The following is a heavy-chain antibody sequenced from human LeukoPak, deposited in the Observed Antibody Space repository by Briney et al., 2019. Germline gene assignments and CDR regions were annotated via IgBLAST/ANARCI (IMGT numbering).Heavy chain of an antibody. CDR1: RFTFSDFY. V-gene: IGHV3-11*04. CDR2: ISSSGTTI. CDR3: ARGPTSSSWYSNWFDP. J-gene: IGHJ5*02. Sequence: PGGSLRLSCAASRFTFSDFYMSWIRQAPGKGLEWVSHISSSGTTIYYADSVKGRFTISRDNAKNSLYLQMNSLRAEDTAVYYCARGPTSSSWYSNWFDPWGQGTLVTVSS. D-gene: IGHD6-13*01.